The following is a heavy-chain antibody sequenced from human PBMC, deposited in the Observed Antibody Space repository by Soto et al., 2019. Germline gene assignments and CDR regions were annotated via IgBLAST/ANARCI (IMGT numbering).Heavy chain of an antibody. D-gene: IGHD3-22*01. V-gene: IGHV1-3*05. CDR2: INAGNGNT. CDR3: ARGFVDSSGYFFY. CDR1: GYTFTSYA. Sequence: QVQLVQSGAEEKKPGASVKVSCKASGYTFTSYAMHWVRQAPGQRLEWMGWINAGNGNTKYSQKFQGRVTITRDTSAGTGYMEMRSLRSEDTAVYYCARGFVDSSGYFFYWGQGTLVTVSS. J-gene: IGHJ4*02.